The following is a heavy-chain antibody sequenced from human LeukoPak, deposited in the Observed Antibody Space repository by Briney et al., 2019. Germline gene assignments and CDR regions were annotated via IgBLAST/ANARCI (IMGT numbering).Heavy chain of an antibody. Sequence: ASVKVSCKASGYTFTGYYMHWVRQAPGQGLEWMGRINPNSGGTNYAQKFQGRVTITADESTSTAYMELSSLRSEDTAVYYCARALISIVGATVMDYWGQGTLVTVSS. J-gene: IGHJ4*02. CDR2: INPNSGGT. D-gene: IGHD1-26*01. V-gene: IGHV1-2*06. CDR3: ARALISIVGATVMDY. CDR1: GYTFTGYY.